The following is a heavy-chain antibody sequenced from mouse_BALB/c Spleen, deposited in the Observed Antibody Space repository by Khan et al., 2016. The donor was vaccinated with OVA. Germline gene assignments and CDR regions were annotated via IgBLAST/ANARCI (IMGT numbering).Heavy chain of an antibody. Sequence: QVQLKESGPGLVAPSQSLSITCTISGFSLTTYGVHWVRQPPGKGLEWLVLIWSDGSTTYNSTLKSRLSIRKDNSKSQVFLKMNSLQTDDTAMYYCARQTYYHYYIMDYWGQGTSVTVSS. CDR1: GFSLTTYG. J-gene: IGHJ4*01. CDR2: IWSDGST. V-gene: IGHV2-6-1*01. D-gene: IGHD2-10*01. CDR3: ARQTYYHYYIMDY.